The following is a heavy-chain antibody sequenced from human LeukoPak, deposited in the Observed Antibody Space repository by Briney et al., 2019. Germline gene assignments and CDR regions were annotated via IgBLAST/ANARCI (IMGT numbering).Heavy chain of an antibody. CDR1: GFSFSDYY. Sequence: GGSLRLSCVACGFSFSDYYMSWIRQAPGRGLEWISYISGSGSDLYYADSVKGRFTISRDNANNSLYPQMNSLRAEDTAVYYCARSIGYYYTMDVWGQGTTVTVSS. D-gene: IGHD3-22*01. CDR3: ARSIGYYYTMDV. J-gene: IGHJ6*02. CDR2: ISGSGSDL. V-gene: IGHV3-11*01.